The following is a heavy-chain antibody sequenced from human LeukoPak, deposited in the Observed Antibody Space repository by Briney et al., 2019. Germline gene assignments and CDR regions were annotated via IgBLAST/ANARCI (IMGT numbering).Heavy chain of an antibody. Sequence: GGSLRLSCVASGFTITNNYMTWVRQAPGKGLEWVSVIYSGGSTHYADSVKGRFTISRDNSKNTLYLQMNSLRAEDTAVYYCARDISGQMGPLGYCGQGTLVTVSS. CDR1: GFTITNNY. CDR3: ARDISGQMGPLGY. D-gene: IGHD3-22*01. V-gene: IGHV3-66*02. CDR2: IYSGGST. J-gene: IGHJ4*02.